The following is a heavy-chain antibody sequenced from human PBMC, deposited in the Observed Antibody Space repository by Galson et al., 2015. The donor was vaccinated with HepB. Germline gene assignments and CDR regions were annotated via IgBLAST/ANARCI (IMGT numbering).Heavy chain of an antibody. CDR1: GFTFNNAW. J-gene: IGHJ4*02. CDR3: TTYIVMLPVPFGWGHIYDD. Sequence: SLRLSCAASGFTFNNAWMSWVRQAPGKGLEWVGRIKSKIDGGTTDYAAPVKGRFTISRDDSKSTLYLQMNSLKTEDTAVYYCTTYIVMLPVPFGWGHIYDDWGQGTLVTVSS. V-gene: IGHV3-15*01. CDR2: IKSKIDGGTT. D-gene: IGHD3-3*01.